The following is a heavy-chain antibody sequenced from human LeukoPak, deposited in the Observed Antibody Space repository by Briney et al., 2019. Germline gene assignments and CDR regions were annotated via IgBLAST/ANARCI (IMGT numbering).Heavy chain of an antibody. CDR1: GFTFSSYS. V-gene: IGHV3-23*01. D-gene: IGHD3-9*01. CDR3: AKVVDYDILTGYYSD. CDR2: ISGSGGTT. J-gene: IGHJ4*02. Sequence: GESLRLSCAASGFTFSSYSMSWVRQAPGKGLEWVGIISGSGGTTYYADYVKGRFTISRDNTKNTLYLQMNSLRAEDTAVHYCAKVVDYDILTGYYSDWGQGTLVTVSS.